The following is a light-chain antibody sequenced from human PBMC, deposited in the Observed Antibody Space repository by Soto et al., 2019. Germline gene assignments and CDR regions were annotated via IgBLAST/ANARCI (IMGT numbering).Light chain of an antibody. Sequence: DIQMTQSPSSVSASVGDRVTITCRASQDISTWLAWYQQKPGKAPKLLIYDASSLESGVPARFSGSGFGTDFTLTISSLQPEDVATYYCQQANSFPFTFGPGTKVDIK. CDR3: QQANSFPFT. CDR2: DAS. J-gene: IGKJ3*01. V-gene: IGKV1-12*01. CDR1: QDISTW.